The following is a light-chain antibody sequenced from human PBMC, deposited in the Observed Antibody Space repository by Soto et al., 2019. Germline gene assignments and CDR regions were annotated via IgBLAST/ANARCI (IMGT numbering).Light chain of an antibody. J-gene: IGLJ1*01. CDR3: CSYGGSSTYV. V-gene: IGLV2-23*01. Sequence: QSALTQPASVSGSPGQSITISCTGTSSDVGSYNLVSWYQQHPGKAPKLMIYEGSKRPSGISNRFSGSKSGNTASLTISGLQAEDEADNYCCSYGGSSTYVFGTGTKVTVL. CDR2: EGS. CDR1: SSDVGSYNL.